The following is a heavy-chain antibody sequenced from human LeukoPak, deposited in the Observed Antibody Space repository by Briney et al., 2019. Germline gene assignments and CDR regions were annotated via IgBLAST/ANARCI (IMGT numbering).Heavy chain of an antibody. D-gene: IGHD4-17*01. CDR1: GGSISSSSYY. CDR3: AREGPPYGDHYFDY. Sequence: SETLSLTCTVSGGSISSSSYYWGWIRQPPGKGLEWIGSIYYSGSTYYNPSLKSRVTISVDTSKNQFSLKLSSVTAADTAVDYCAREGPPYGDHYFDYWGQGTLVTVSS. J-gene: IGHJ4*02. CDR2: IYYSGST. V-gene: IGHV4-39*07.